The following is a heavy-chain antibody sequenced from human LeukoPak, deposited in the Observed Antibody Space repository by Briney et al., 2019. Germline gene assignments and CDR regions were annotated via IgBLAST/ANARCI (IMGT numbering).Heavy chain of an antibody. Sequence: GASVKVSCKASGYTFTSYYMHWVRQAPGQGLEWMGIINPSGGSTSYAQKFQGRVTMTRDMSTSTVYMELSSLRSEDTAVYYCARAGGDTAIYYWGQGTLVTVSS. CDR2: INPSGGST. CDR1: GYTFTSYY. V-gene: IGHV1-46*01. CDR3: ARAGGDTAIYY. D-gene: IGHD5-18*01. J-gene: IGHJ4*02.